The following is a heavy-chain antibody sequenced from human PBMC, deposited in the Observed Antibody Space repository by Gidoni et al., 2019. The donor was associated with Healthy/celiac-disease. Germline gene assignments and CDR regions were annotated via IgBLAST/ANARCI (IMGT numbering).Heavy chain of an antibody. D-gene: IGHD6-19*01. V-gene: IGHV3-33*01. CDR3: ARDLRLHSGWYGVGY. Sequence: QVQLVESGGGVVQPGRSLRLSCAASGFTFSSYGMHWVRQAPGKGLEWVAVIWYDGSNKYYADSVKGRFTISRDNSKNTLYLQMNSLRAEDTAVYYCARDLRLHSGWYGVGYWGQGTLVTVSS. CDR1: GFTFSSYG. J-gene: IGHJ4*02. CDR2: IWYDGSNK.